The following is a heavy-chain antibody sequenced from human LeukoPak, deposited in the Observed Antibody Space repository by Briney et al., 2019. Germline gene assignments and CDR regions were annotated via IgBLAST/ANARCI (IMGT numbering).Heavy chain of an antibody. V-gene: IGHV3-23*01. D-gene: IGHD3-22*01. J-gene: IGHJ4*02. CDR3: AKEDSSGPTDY. Sequence: PGGPLKLSCVAPGFPFSNNAMSWVGQAPGKGLNYVSPISASGLSTYYTDSVRGRFTNSRDNSKNTLYLQMHSLRAEDTAVYYCAKEDSSGPTDYWGQGTLVTVSS. CDR1: GFPFSNNA. CDR2: ISASGLST.